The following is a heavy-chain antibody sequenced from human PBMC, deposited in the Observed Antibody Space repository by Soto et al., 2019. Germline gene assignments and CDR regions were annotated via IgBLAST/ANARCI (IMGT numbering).Heavy chain of an antibody. D-gene: IGHD1-20*01. CDR1: GFTFSSYS. Sequence: GGSLRLSCAASGFTFSSYSMNWVRQAPGKGLEWVSYISSSSSTIYYADSVKGRFTISRDNAKNSLYLQMNSLRAEDTAVYYWAREYNFDIWRYWGQGTLVTVSS. V-gene: IGHV3-48*01. J-gene: IGHJ4*02. CDR2: ISSSSSTI. CDR3: AREYNFDIWRY.